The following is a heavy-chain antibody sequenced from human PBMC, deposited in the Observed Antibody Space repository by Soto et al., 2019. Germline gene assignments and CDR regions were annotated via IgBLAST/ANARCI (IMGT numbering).Heavy chain of an antibody. CDR2: IIPIFGTA. D-gene: IGHD6-19*01. V-gene: IGHV1-69*13. J-gene: IGHJ5*02. Sequence: SVKVSCKASGGTFSSYAISWVRQAPGQGLEWMGGIIPIFGTANYAQKFQGRVTITADESTSTAYMELSSLRSEDTAVYYCARGNSSGFFRYNWFDPWGQGTLVTVSS. CDR1: GGTFSSYA. CDR3: ARGNSSGFFRYNWFDP.